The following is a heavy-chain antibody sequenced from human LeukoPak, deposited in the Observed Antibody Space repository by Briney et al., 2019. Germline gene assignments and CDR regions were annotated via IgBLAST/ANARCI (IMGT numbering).Heavy chain of an antibody. V-gene: IGHV3-21*01. J-gene: IGHJ4*02. CDR1: GFTFSSYS. CDR2: ISSSSSYI. CDR3: AREGRDGYNYNY. D-gene: IGHD5-24*01. Sequence: GGSLRLSCAASGFTFSSYSMNWVRQASGKGLEWVSSISSSSSYIYYADSVKGRFTISRDNAKNSLYLQMNSLRAEDTAVYYCAREGRDGYNYNYWGQGTLVTVSS.